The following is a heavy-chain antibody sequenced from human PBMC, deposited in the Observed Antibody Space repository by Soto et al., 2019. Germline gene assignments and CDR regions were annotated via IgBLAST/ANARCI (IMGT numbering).Heavy chain of an antibody. CDR1: GFTFSSSW. J-gene: IGHJ4*02. CDR3: ARGPSGWYGYDY. Sequence: GGSLRLSCAASGFTFSSSWMHWVRQAPGKGLVWVSRINSDGSTTNYADSVKGRFTISRDNAKNTLYLQMNSLRAEDTAVYYCARGPSGWYGYDYWGQAPLVTVSS. D-gene: IGHD6-19*01. V-gene: IGHV3-74*01. CDR2: INSDGSTT.